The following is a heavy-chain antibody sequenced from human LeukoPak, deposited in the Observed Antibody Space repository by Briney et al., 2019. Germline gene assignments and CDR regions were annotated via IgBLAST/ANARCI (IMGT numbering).Heavy chain of an antibody. CDR1: GGTFSSYA. J-gene: IGHJ4*02. CDR2: IIPILGIA. Sequence: ASVKVSCKASGGTFSSYAISWVRQAPGQGLEWMGRIIPILGIANYAQKFQGRVTITADKSTSTAYMELSSLRSEDTAVYYCARYCGGDCYSLDYWGQGTLVTVS. CDR3: ARYCGGDCYSLDY. D-gene: IGHD2-21*02. V-gene: IGHV1-69*04.